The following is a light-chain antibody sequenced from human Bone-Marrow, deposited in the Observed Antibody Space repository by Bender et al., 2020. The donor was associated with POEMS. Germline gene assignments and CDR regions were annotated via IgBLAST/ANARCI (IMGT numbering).Light chain of an antibody. V-gene: IGLV2-23*01. CDR3: CSYAGGGTVV. J-gene: IGLJ2*01. Sequence: QSALTQPASVSGSPGQSITISCTGTSSDVGSYNLVSWYQHHPGKGPKLIIYEDSKRPSGVSNRFSASKSGNTASLTISGLEPEDEVDYYCCSYAGGGTVVFGGGTKLTVL. CDR1: SSDVGSYNL. CDR2: EDS.